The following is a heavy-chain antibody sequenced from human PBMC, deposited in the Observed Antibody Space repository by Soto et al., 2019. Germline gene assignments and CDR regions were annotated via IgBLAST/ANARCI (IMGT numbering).Heavy chain of an antibody. D-gene: IGHD6-19*01. V-gene: IGHV1-18*04. CDR2: INVYNGNT. J-gene: IGHJ4*02. CDR1: GYPFTSNS. Sequence: ASVQVSCKASGYPFTSNSIGWVRQAPGQGLEWMGWINVYNGNTKYAQQHQGRVTLTTDTSTSTAYMDLRSLRSDDTAVYCCARIGSDSRGWLPDDWGQGTVVDVSS. CDR3: ARIGSDSRGWLPDD.